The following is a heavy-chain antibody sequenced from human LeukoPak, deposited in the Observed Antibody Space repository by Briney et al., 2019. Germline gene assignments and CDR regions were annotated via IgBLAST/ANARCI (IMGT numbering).Heavy chain of an antibody. Sequence: SDTLSLTCIISGGSISSSTYYWSWIRQPPGKGLEWIGEINHSGSTNYNPSLKSRVTISVDTSKNQFSLKLSSVTAADTAVYYCARHRVVRTYYYDSSGYYFDYWGQGTLVTVSS. V-gene: IGHV4-39*01. CDR3: ARHRVVRTYYYDSSGYYFDY. D-gene: IGHD3-22*01. CDR1: GGSISSSTYY. J-gene: IGHJ4*02. CDR2: INHSGST.